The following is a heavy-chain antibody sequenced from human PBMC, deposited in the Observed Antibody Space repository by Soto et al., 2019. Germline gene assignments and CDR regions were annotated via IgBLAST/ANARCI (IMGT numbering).Heavy chain of an antibody. J-gene: IGHJ6*03. V-gene: IGHV1-18*01. Sequence: ASVKVSCKVSGGTFKSYAISWWRQAPGQGLEWMGWISAYNGNTNYAQKLQGRVTMTTDTSTSTAYMELRSLRSDDTAVYYCARDWDIVVVPAAQGYYYYYMDVWGKGTTVTVSS. CDR3: ARDWDIVVVPAAQGYYYYYMDV. CDR1: GGTFKSYA. CDR2: ISAYNGNT. D-gene: IGHD2-2*01.